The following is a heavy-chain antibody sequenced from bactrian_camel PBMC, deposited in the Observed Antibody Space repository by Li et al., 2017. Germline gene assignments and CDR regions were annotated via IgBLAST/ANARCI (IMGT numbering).Heavy chain of an antibody. CDR2: FIYTFHRTT. D-gene: IGHD6*01. CDR1: GNLYNLNC. V-gene: IGHV3S53*01. J-gene: IGHJ4*01. Sequence: QLVESGGGSVQPGGSLRLSCAASGNLYNLNCLGWFRQAPGMEREQVAAFIYTFHRTTRYADSVEGRFTISRDDAKNTMYLQMNNLQPEDTAMYYCAAESYAVGGDRGTTVVAGPTCYFNNWGQGTQVTVS. CDR3: AAESYAVGGDRGTTVVAGPTCYFNN.